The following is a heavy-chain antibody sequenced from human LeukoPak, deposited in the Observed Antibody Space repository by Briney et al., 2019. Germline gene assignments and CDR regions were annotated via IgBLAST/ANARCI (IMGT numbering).Heavy chain of an antibody. J-gene: IGHJ4*02. D-gene: IGHD6-19*01. Sequence: ASVKVSCKAPGYTITSYYMHWVRQAPGQGLEWMGIINPSGGSTSYAQKFQGRVTMTRDMSTSTVYMELSSLRSEDTAVYYCARGAGHSSGWTSGPDYWGQGTLVTVSS. CDR2: INPSGGST. CDR1: GYTITSYY. V-gene: IGHV1-46*01. CDR3: ARGAGHSSGWTSGPDY.